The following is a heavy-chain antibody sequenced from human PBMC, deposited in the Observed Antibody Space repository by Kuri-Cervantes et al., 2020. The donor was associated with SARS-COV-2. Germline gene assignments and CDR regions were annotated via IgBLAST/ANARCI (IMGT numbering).Heavy chain of an antibody. V-gene: IGHV1-2*02. D-gene: IGHD1-26*01. CDR3: ARPMYSGSYYGGWGTFDY. CDR1: GYTFTGYY. J-gene: IGHJ4*02. CDR2: INPNSGGT. Sequence: ASVKVSCKASGYTFTGYYMHWVRQAPGQGLEWMGWINPNSGGTNYAQKFQGRVTMTRATSISTAYMELSRLRSDDTAVYYCARPMYSGSYYGGWGTFDYWGQGTLVTVSS.